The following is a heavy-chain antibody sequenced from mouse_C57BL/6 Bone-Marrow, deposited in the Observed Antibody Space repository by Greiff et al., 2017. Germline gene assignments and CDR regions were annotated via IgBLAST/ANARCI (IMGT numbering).Heavy chain of an antibody. CDR1: GYTFTSYW. CDR2: IDPSDSYT. D-gene: IGHD3-3*01. V-gene: IGHV1-59*01. CDR3: ARERLYDLDY. J-gene: IGHJ2*01. Sequence: QVQLQQPGAELVRPGTSVKLSCKASGYTFTSYWMHWVKQRPGQGLEWIGVIDPSDSYTNYNQKFKGKATLTVDTSSSTAYMQLSSLTSEDSAVYYCARERLYDLDYWGQGTTLTVSS.